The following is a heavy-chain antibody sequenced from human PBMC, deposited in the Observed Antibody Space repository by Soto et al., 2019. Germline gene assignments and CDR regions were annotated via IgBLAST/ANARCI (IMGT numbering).Heavy chain of an antibody. J-gene: IGHJ4*02. CDR3: ARDNYGQVDY. V-gene: IGHV4-59*01. CDR1: GASLNSDH. CDR2: IYHMGGT. D-gene: IGHD3-10*01. Sequence: SETLSLTCTVSGASLNSDHWSWIRQSPGKGLEWIGYIYHMGGTDYNPSLKSRVTISVDTSKNQFSLKLRSVTAADTAVYYCARDNYGQVDYWGQGTLVTVSS.